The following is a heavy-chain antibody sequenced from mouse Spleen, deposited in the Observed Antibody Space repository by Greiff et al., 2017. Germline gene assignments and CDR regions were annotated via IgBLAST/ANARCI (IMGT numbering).Heavy chain of an antibody. D-gene: IGHD1-1*01. V-gene: IGHV5-6-3*01. CDR3: ARVDYYGPWFAY. CDR1: GFTFSSYG. Sequence: EVKLVESGGGLVQPGGSLKLSCAASGFTFSSYGMSWVRQTPDKRLELVATINSNGGSTYYPDSVKGRFTISRDNAKNTLYLQMSSLKSEDTAMYYCARVDYYGPWFAYWGQGTLVTVSA. CDR2: INSNGGST. J-gene: IGHJ3*01.